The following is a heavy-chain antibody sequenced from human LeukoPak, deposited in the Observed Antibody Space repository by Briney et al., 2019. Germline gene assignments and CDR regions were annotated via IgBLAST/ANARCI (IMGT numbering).Heavy chain of an antibody. CDR2: INPSSGGI. CDR1: GYTFTGYH. D-gene: IGHD3-22*01. CDR3: ARDPSQYYYDSSGYYGPSVTYFDY. Sequence: ASVKVSCKTSGYTFTGYHIHWVRQAPGQGLEWMGMINPSSGGISYSQKFQGRVTMTRDTSTSTIYMEFSSLRSEDTAVYYCARDPSQYYYDSSGYYGPSVTYFDYWAREPWSPSPQ. J-gene: IGHJ4*02. V-gene: IGHV1-46*01.